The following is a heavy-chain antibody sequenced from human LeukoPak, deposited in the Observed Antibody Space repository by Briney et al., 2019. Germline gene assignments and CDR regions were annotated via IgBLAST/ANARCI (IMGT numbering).Heavy chain of an antibody. V-gene: IGHV4-39*01. CDR1: GGSISSSSYY. J-gene: IGHJ4*02. CDR3: ARQPAAGNGSFGY. CDR2: IYYSGST. Sequence: PSETLSLTCTVSGGSISSSSYYWGWIRQPPGKGLEWIGSIYYSGSTYYNPSLKSRVTISVDTSKNQFSLKLSSVTAADTAVYYCARQPAAGNGSFGYWGQGTLVTVSS. D-gene: IGHD6-13*01.